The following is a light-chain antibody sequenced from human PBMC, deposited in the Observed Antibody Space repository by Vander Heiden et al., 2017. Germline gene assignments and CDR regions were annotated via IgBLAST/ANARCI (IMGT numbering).Light chain of an antibody. CDR1: QSVSSS. V-gene: IGKV3-15*01. CDR2: GAS. J-gene: IGKJ4*01. CDR3: QQYNIVGLT. Sequence: EIVMTQSPATLSVSPWERATLSCMASQSVSSSLAWYQQKPGQVPRLLIYGASTRATGIPARFSGSGSGTEFTLTISSLQSEDFAVYYCQQYNIVGLTFGGGTKVEIK.